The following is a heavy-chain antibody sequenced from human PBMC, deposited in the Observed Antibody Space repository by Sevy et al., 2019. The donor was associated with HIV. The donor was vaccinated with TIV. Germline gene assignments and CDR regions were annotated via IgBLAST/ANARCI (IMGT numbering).Heavy chain of an antibody. J-gene: IGHJ4*02. CDR3: ARGQWEHLY. Sequence: SETLSLTCAVYGGSFSGFYWSWIRQPPGKGLEWIGEIIPSGNTNYNPSLKRRATISIDTSKNQFSLKLKSVTAADTAMYFCARGQWEHLYWGQGTLVTVSS. D-gene: IGHD1-26*01. CDR1: GGSFSGFY. V-gene: IGHV4-34*01. CDR2: IIPSGNT.